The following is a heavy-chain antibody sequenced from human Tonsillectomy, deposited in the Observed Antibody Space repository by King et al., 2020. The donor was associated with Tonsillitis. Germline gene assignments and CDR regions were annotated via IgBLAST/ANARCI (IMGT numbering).Heavy chain of an antibody. CDR1: GFTFSRDW. D-gene: IGHD3/OR15-3a*01. CDR2: INQDGSRK. Sequence: VQLVESGGALVQPGGSLRLSCAGSGFTFSRDWMTWVRQAPGKGLEWVANINQDGSRKNYVDSVEGRFTISRDNAKDSVYLQMNSLRAGDTAVYFCARDESPFDMNFYYDGFDIWTQGTMVTVSS. J-gene: IGHJ3*02. CDR3: ARDESPFDMNFYYDGFDI. V-gene: IGHV3-7*03.